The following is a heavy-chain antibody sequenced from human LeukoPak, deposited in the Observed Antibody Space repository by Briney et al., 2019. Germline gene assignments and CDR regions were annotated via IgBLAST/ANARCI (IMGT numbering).Heavy chain of an antibody. CDR3: ARRSSSGPWYFDY. CDR2: IIPIFGTA. V-gene: IGHV1-69*05. CDR1: GGTFSSYA. D-gene: IGHD3-22*01. J-gene: IGHJ4*02. Sequence: SVKVSCKASGGTFSSYAISWVRQAPGQGLEWMGGIIPIFGTANYAQKFQGRVTMTRDTSTSTVYMDLSSLRSEDTAVYFCARRSSSGPWYFDYWGQGTLVTVSS.